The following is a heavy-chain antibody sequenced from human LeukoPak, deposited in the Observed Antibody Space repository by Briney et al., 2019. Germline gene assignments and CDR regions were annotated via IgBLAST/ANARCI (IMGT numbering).Heavy chain of an antibody. Sequence: SETLSLTCTVSGGSISSYHWSWIRQPPGKGLEWIGYIYYSGSTNYNPSLKSRVTISVDTSKNQFSLKLSSVTAADTAVYYCAREPLIHCSGGSCYSGGFDYWGQGTLVTVSS. J-gene: IGHJ4*02. V-gene: IGHV4-59*01. D-gene: IGHD2-15*01. CDR3: AREPLIHCSGGSCYSGGFDY. CDR2: IYYSGST. CDR1: GGSISSYH.